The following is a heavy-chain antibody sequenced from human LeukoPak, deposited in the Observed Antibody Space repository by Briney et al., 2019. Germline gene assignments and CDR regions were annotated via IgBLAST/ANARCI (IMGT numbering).Heavy chain of an antibody. V-gene: IGHV3-30*02. Sequence: GGSLRLSCAASGFTFSTYGMHWVRQAPGKGLEWVAFIRYDGTNKWYADSVKGRFTISRDNSKNMLYLQMNSLRAEDTAVYHCAKDRDYGDYPSAYYYYMDVWGKGTTVTVSS. CDR1: GFTFSTYG. J-gene: IGHJ6*03. D-gene: IGHD4-17*01. CDR3: AKDRDYGDYPSAYYYYMDV. CDR2: IRYDGTNK.